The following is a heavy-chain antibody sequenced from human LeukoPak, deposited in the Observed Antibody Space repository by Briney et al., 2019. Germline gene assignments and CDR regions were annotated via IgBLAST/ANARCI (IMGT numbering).Heavy chain of an antibody. CDR1: GGSISSYY. J-gene: IGHJ4*02. CDR3: ARVRTTLYGSGYHYFDY. V-gene: IGHV4-59*01. Sequence: SETLSLTCTVSGGSISSYYWSWIRQPPGKGLEWIGYIYYSGSTYYNPSLKSRVTISVDTSKNQFSLKLSSVTAADTAVYYCARVRTTLYGSGYHYFDYWGQGTLVTVSS. CDR2: IYYSGST. D-gene: IGHD2-15*01.